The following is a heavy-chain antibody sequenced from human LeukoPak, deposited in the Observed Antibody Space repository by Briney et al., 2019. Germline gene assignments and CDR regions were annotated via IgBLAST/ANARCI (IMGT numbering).Heavy chain of an antibody. V-gene: IGHV1-18*01. J-gene: IGHJ3*02. D-gene: IGHD6-19*01. CDR1: GYTFTDYG. CDR3: ARVTAVARGEAFDI. CDR2: ISAYNDNT. Sequence: ASVKVSCKASGYTFTDYGISWVRQAPGQGLEWMGWISAYNDNTNYAQKLQGRVTMTTDTSTTTAYMELRSLRSDDTAVYYCARVTAVARGEAFDIWGQGSMVTVSS.